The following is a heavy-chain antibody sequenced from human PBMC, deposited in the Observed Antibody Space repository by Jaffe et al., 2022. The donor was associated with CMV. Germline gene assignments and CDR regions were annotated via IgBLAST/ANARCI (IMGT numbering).Heavy chain of an antibody. CDR3: VKDRSRGYYATVLKRGEGFDL. D-gene: IGHD3-22*01. J-gene: IGHJ3*01. Sequence: EVQFLQSGGGLVQPGGSLRLSCEASGFTFSTYVLSWVRQAPGKGLEWVSAISGSGGFTYYVDSVKGRFTITRDTSQNILYLQMDDLRAEDTATYYCVKDRSRGYYATVLKRGEGFDLWGEGTTVTVSS. CDR1: GFTFSTYV. CDR2: ISGSGGFT. V-gene: IGHV3-23*01.